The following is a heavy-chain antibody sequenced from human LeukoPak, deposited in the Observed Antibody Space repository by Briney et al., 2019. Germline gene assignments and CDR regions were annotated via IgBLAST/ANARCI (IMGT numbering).Heavy chain of an antibody. V-gene: IGHV4-59*08. CDR3: ARHDRNGGRCNDFDY. CDR2: IYYSGST. Sequence: PSETLSLTCTVSSGSISGYYWSWIRQPPGKGLEWIGYIYYSGSTRFNPSLKSRVTISVDTSKNQFSLNLSSVTAADTAVYYCARHDRNGGRCNDFDYWGQGTLITVSS. J-gene: IGHJ4*02. D-gene: IGHD2-15*01. CDR1: SGSISGYY.